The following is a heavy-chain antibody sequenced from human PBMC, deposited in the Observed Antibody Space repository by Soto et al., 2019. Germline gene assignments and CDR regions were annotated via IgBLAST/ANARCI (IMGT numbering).Heavy chain of an antibody. CDR2: ISRSSTTI. CDR3: ARVGKDIIETLYHDYYGLDV. J-gene: IGHJ6*02. CDR1: GFIFNDYT. D-gene: IGHD2-15*01. Sequence: EVQLVESGGGLVQPGGSLRLSCAASGFIFNDYTMNWVRQAPGKGLEWVSFISRSSTTIYYADSVKGRFTISRDNAKSSLFLQMNSLRDEDTAVYYFARVGKDIIETLYHDYYGLDVWGQGTTVTVSS. V-gene: IGHV3-48*02.